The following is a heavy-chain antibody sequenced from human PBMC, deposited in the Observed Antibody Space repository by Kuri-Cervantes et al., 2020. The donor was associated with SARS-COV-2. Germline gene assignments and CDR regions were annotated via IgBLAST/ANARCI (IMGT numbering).Heavy chain of an antibody. J-gene: IGHJ5*02. CDR2: IYYSGSI. D-gene: IGHD3-3*01. Sequence: SETLSLTCTVSGGSISSHYWSWIRQPPGKGLEWIGSIYYSGSIYYNPSLKSRVTISVDTSKNQFSLKLSSVTAADTAVYYCARQMMSSITIFGVVITRNWFDPWGQGTLVTVSS. CDR3: ARQMMSSITIFGVVITRNWFDP. CDR1: GGSISSHY. V-gene: IGHV4-59*05.